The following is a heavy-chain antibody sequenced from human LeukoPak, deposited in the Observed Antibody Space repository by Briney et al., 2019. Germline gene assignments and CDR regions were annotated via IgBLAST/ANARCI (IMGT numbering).Heavy chain of an antibody. Sequence: PSETLSLTCSVSGGSISSSSYYWGWIRQPPGKELEWIGNIYYSGSTYYNPSLNSRVTISVDTSKNQFSLKLSSVTAADTAVYYCARGRGIAVAAPGYWGQGTLVTVSS. V-gene: IGHV4-39*01. CDR2: IYYSGST. D-gene: IGHD6-19*01. CDR1: GGSISSSSYY. J-gene: IGHJ4*02. CDR3: ARGRGIAVAAPGY.